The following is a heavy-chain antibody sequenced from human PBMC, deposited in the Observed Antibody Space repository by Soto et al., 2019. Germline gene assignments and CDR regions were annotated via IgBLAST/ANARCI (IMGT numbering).Heavy chain of an antibody. Sequence: EVQLVESGGGLVKPGGSLRLSCAASGFTFSRYAMNWVRQAPGKRLEWVSAISGSSTYIHYADSVKGRFTISRDNAKNSLDLQMNSLRAEDTAVYYCVRDDLYDTSDLLDAFGIWGPGTRVTVSS. CDR3: VRDDLYDTSDLLDAFGI. CDR2: ISGSSTYI. J-gene: IGHJ3*02. D-gene: IGHD3-22*01. CDR1: GFTFSRYA. V-gene: IGHV3-21*01.